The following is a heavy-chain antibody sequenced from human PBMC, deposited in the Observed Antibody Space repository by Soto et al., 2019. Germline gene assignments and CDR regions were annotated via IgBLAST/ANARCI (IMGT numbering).Heavy chain of an antibody. CDR2: ISYDGSNK. V-gene: IGHV3-30-3*01. CDR1: GFTFSSYA. D-gene: IGHD6-19*01. CDR3: ASPYSSGWYGDLDY. Sequence: PGGSLRLSCTASGFTFSSYAMHWVRKAPGKGLEWVAVISYDGSNKYYADSVKGRFTIYRDNSTNTMYLHMTSRRVEDTAVYYSASPYSSGWYGDLDYWGQGTLVTVSS. J-gene: IGHJ4*01.